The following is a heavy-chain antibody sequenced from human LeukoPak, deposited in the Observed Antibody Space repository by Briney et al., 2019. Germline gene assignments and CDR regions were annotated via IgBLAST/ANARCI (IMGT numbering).Heavy chain of an antibody. D-gene: IGHD3-22*01. CDR1: GGTFSSYA. J-gene: IGHJ6*02. CDR2: IIPIFGTA. Sequence: GASVKVSCKASGGTFSSYAISWVRQAPGQGLEWMGGIIPIFGTANYAQKFQGRVTITADESTSTAYMELSSLRSEDTAVYYCARSDRLPTMIVVVDYYYYGMDVWSQGTTVTVSS. CDR3: ARSDRLPTMIVVVDYYYYGMDV. V-gene: IGHV1-69*13.